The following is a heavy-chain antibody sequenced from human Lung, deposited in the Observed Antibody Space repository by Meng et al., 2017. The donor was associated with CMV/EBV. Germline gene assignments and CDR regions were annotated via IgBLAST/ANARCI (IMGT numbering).Heavy chain of an antibody. CDR3: ARDHAVTGSGSEY. CDR1: GFTFSSYS. J-gene: IGHJ4*02. D-gene: IGHD6-19*01. CDR2: IYTGGST. V-gene: IGHV3-66*02. Sequence: GESLKISCAASGFTFSSYSMNWVRQAPGKGLEWVSVIYTGGSTYYADSVQGRFTISRDNSKNTLYLQMNSLRAGDTAVYYCARDHAVTGSGSEYWGQGTXV.